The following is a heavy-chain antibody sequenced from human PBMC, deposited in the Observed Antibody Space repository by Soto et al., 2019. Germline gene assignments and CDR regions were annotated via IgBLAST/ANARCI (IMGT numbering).Heavy chain of an antibody. CDR2: ISTTSSDI. CDR1: GFTFSSYS. Sequence: EVQLVESGGGLVQPGGSLRLSCAASGFTFSSYSMNWVRQAPGKGLEWVSYISTTSSDIYYADSVKGRFTISRDNAKHSLFLQMNSLRDEDMAVYFCARDGGGNYYEVEYWGQGTLVTVSS. D-gene: IGHD1-26*01. J-gene: IGHJ4*02. CDR3: ARDGGGNYYEVEY. V-gene: IGHV3-48*02.